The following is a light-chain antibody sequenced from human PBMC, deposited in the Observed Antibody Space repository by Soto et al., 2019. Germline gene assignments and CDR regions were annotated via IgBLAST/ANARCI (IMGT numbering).Light chain of an antibody. J-gene: IGLJ3*02. Sequence: QSVLTQPTSASGTPGQRVTISCSGTSSNIGTYTVNWYQQLPGTAPKLLIYTDYQRPSGVPDRFSGSKSGTSASLAINGLHSEDEADYYCASWDDNLNGGVFGGGTKLPVL. CDR3: ASWDDNLNGGV. V-gene: IGLV1-44*01. CDR2: TDY. CDR1: SSNIGTYT.